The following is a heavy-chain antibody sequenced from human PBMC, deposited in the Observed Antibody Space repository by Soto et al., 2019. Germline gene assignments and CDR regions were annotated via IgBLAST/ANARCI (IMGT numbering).Heavy chain of an antibody. D-gene: IGHD2-15*01. V-gene: IGHV4-31*03. Sequence: QVQLQESGPGLVKPSQTLSLTCTVSGGSISSGGYYWSWIRQHPGKGLEWIGYIYYSGSTYYNPSLKSRVTISVDTSKNHFSLKLSSVTAADTAVYYCARGGLGYCSGGSCYSAELSRYYYGMDVWGQGTTVTVSS. CDR2: IYYSGST. J-gene: IGHJ6*02. CDR1: GGSISSGGYY. CDR3: ARGGLGYCSGGSCYSAELSRYYYGMDV.